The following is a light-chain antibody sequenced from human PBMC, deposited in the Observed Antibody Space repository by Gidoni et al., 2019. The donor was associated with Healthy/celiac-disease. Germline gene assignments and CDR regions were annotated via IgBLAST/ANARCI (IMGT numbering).Light chain of an antibody. Sequence: DIVITHSPDSLPVSLGERATINCKSSQSVLYSSNNKNYLAWYQQKPGQPPKLLIYWASTRESGVPDRVSGSGCGTDFTLTISSLQAEDVAVYYCQQYYSTPLTFGGGTKVEIK. CDR2: WAS. V-gene: IGKV4-1*01. CDR1: QSVLYSSNNKNY. CDR3: QQYYSTPLT. J-gene: IGKJ4*01.